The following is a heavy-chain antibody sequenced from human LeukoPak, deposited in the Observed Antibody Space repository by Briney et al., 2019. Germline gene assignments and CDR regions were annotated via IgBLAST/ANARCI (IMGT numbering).Heavy chain of an antibody. J-gene: IGHJ4*02. CDR2: IWYDGNNK. D-gene: IGHD4/OR15-4a*01. CDR3: VRLPRTMAAH. V-gene: IGHV3-33*01. Sequence: PGGSLRLSCAASGFTFSSYGMHWVRQAPGKGLEWVAVIWYDGNNKYYADSVKGRFTIPRDNSKNTLYLQMNSLRADDTAVYYCVRLPRTMAAHWGQGNLVTVSS. CDR1: GFTFSSYG.